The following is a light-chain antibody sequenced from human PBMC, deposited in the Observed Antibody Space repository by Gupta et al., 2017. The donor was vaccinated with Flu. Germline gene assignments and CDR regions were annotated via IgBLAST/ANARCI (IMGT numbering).Light chain of an antibody. CDR3: QTWGTGIHV. V-gene: IGLV4-69*01. CDR1: SGDSSYA. Sequence: VKLTCTLSSGDSSYAIAWHQQQPEKGPRYLRKLNSDGSHSKGDGIPDRFSGSSSGAERYLTISSLQSEDEADYYCQTWGTGIHVFGTGTKVTVL. J-gene: IGLJ1*01. CDR2: LNSDGSH.